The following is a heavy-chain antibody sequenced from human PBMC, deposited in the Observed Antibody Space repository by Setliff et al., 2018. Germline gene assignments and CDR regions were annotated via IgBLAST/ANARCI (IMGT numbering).Heavy chain of an antibody. J-gene: IGHJ4*02. Sequence: ASVKVSCKVSGYTLTELSMHWVRQAPGKGLEWMGGFDPEDGETIYAQKFQGRVTMTEDTSTDTAYMELSSPRSEDTAVYYCATGGYSGYDYVYWGQGTLVTAPQ. CDR1: GYTLTELS. CDR3: ATGGYSGYDYVY. D-gene: IGHD5-12*01. V-gene: IGHV1-24*01. CDR2: FDPEDGET.